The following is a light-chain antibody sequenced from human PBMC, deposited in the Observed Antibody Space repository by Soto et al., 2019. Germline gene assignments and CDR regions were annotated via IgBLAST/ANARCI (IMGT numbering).Light chain of an antibody. CDR1: QSVSSSY. CDR3: QQYGSSPRT. CDR2: GAS. Sequence: EIVLTQSPGTLSLSPGERATLSCRASQSVSSSYLAWYQQKPGQAPRLLIYGASSRATGIPDRFSGSGSGTDFTLTISRLEPEDFAVYYCQQYGSSPRTFXQGTTVDI. V-gene: IGKV3-20*01. J-gene: IGKJ1*01.